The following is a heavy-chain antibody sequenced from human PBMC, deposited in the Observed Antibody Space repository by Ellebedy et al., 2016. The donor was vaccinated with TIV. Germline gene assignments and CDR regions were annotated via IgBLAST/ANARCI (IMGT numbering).Heavy chain of an antibody. J-gene: IGHJ3*02. D-gene: IGHD1-26*01. CDR1: GYSISSGYY. V-gene: IGHV4-38-2*02. CDR2: MYHGGST. Sequence: MPSETLSLTCTVSGYSISSGYYWGWIRQPPGKGLEWIGSMYHGGSTYYNPSLMSRVTMSIDTSKNQFSLKLSSVTAADTAVYYCAREQWEQGQHGDAFDIWGQGTMVTVSS. CDR3: AREQWEQGQHGDAFDI.